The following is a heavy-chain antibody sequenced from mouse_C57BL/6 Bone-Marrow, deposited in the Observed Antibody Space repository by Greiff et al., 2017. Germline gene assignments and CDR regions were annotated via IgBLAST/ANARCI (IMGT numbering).Heavy chain of an antibody. Sequence: DVQLVESVAELVRPGASVKLSCTASGFNIKNTYMHWVKQRPEQGLERIGRIDPANGNTKYAPKFQGKATITADTSSNTAYLQLSSLTSEDTAIYYGARKECGYCGNFLRFWGQGTLVTVSA. CDR1: GFNIKNTY. V-gene: IGHV14-3*01. D-gene: IGHD2-1*01. CDR3: ARKECGYCGNFLRF. J-gene: IGHJ3*01. CDR2: IDPANGNT.